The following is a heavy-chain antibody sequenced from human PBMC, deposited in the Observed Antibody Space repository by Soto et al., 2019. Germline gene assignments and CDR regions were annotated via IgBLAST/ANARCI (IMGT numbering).Heavy chain of an antibody. CDR3: ARDYGRQLPYYYGMDV. D-gene: IGHD2-2*01. Sequence: QVQLQESGPGLVKPSQTLSLTCTVSGGSISSGGYYWSWIRQHPGKGLEDIGYIDYSGNTYYNPSLKSPVTISLDTSKNLISLELSSETAADTAVYYCARDYGRQLPYYYGMDVWGQGTTVTVSS. CDR2: IDYSGNT. J-gene: IGHJ6*02. V-gene: IGHV4-31*01. CDR1: GGSISSGGYY.